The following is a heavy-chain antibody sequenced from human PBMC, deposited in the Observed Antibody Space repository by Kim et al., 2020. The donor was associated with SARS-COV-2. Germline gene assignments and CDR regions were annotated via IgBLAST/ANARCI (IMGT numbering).Heavy chain of an antibody. CDR3: AKDKYAGANRLDP. D-gene: IGHD2-2*01. J-gene: IGHJ5*02. CDR1: GFTFSGYD. CDR2: ISTDGGNT. Sequence: GGSLRLSCAASGFTFSGYDMHWVRQAPGKGLEWVALISTDGGNTNYAGSVKGRFTISRDNSKKTLFLQMNSLTTEDTAVYYCAKDKYAGANRLDPWGQGTLVTVSS. V-gene: IGHV3-30*18.